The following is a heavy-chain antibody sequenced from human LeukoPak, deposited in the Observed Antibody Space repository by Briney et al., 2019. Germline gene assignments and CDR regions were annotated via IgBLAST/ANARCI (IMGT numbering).Heavy chain of an antibody. CDR3: AKGVTYYYDSSGYFDY. CDR1: GFTFSSYA. V-gene: IGHV3-23*01. CDR2: ISGSGGST. D-gene: IGHD3-22*01. J-gene: IGHJ4*02. Sequence: PGGSLRLSCAASGFTFSSYAMSWVHQAPGKGLEWVSAISGSGGSTYYADSVKGRFTISRDNSKNTLYLQMNSLRAEDTAVYYCAKGVTYYYDSSGYFDYWGQGTLVTVSS.